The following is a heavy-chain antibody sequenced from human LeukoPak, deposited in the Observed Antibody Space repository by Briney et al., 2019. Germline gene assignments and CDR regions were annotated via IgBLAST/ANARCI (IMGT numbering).Heavy chain of an antibody. Sequence: PSETLSLTCAVYGGSFSGYYWSWIRQPPGKGLEWLGEINHSGSTNYNPSLKSRVTISVDTSKNQFSLKLSSVTAADTAVYYCARTPYYDSSGYSIAYYYYYYMDVWGKGTTVTVSS. D-gene: IGHD3-22*01. CDR3: ARTPYYDSSGYSIAYYYYYYMDV. CDR2: INHSGST. CDR1: GGSFSGYY. V-gene: IGHV4-34*01. J-gene: IGHJ6*03.